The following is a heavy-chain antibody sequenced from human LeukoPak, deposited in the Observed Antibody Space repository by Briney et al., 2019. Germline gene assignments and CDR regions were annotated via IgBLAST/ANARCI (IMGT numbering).Heavy chain of an antibody. CDR1: GYSFTSYW. D-gene: IGHD7-27*01. V-gene: IGHV5-51*01. J-gene: IGHJ4*02. CDR3: ARQTAMGRSGDY. CDR2: IDPSDSET. Sequence: GESLKISCKASGYSFTSYWIGWVRHMPGKGLEWMGIIDPSDSETRYTPSFQGQVTISVDKSLTTAYLQWYSLKASDTAMYYCARQTAMGRSGDYWGQGTLVTVSS.